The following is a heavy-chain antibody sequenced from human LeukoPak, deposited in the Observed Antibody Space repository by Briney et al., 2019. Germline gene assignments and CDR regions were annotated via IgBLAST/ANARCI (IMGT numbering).Heavy chain of an antibody. Sequence: GGSLRLSCAASGFTFSSYAMSWVRQAPGKGLEWVSAISGSSGSTYYADSVKGRFTISRDNSKNTLYLQMNSLRAEDTAVYYCANHGWDVSIDYWGQGTLVTVSS. D-gene: IGHD6-19*01. CDR2: ISGSSGST. CDR1: GFTFSSYA. CDR3: ANHGWDVSIDY. V-gene: IGHV3-23*01. J-gene: IGHJ4*02.